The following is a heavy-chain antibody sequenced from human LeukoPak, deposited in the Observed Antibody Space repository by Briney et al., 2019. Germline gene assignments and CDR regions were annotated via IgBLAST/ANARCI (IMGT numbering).Heavy chain of an antibody. J-gene: IGHJ4*02. V-gene: IGHV1-2*02. D-gene: IGHD3-22*01. CDR2: INPNSGGT. CDR1: GYTFTGYC. CDR3: ARDQYYYDSSGYNYFDY. Sequence: ASVKVSCKASGYTFTGYCMHWVRQAPGQGLEWMGWINPNSGGTNYAQKFQGRVTMTRDTSISTAYMELSRLRSDDTAVYYCARDQYYYDSSGYNYFDYWGQGTLVTVSS.